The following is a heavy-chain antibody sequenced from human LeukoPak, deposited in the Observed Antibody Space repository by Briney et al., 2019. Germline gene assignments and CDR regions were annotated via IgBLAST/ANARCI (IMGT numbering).Heavy chain of an antibody. CDR2: INHSGST. D-gene: IGHD3-10*01. V-gene: IGHV4-34*01. CDR1: GGSFSGYY. CDR3: ARATYYYGSGSYFDY. Sequence: SETLSLTCAVYGGSFSGYYWSWIRQPPGKGLEWIGEINHSGSTNYNPSLKSRVTISVDTSKNQFSLKLSSVTAADTAVYYCARATYYYGSGSYFDYWGQGTLVTVSS. J-gene: IGHJ4*02.